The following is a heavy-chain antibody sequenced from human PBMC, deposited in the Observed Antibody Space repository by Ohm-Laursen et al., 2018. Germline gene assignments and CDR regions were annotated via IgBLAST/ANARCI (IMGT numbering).Heavy chain of an antibody. CDR3: AKGPFIAVAGSNYFFDY. D-gene: IGHD6-19*01. J-gene: IGHJ4*02. V-gene: IGHV3-33*06. Sequence: SLRLSCTASGFTFSSYGMHWVRQAPGKGLEWVAVIWYDGSNKYYADSVKGRFSISRDNSKNTLDPQMNSLRAEDTAVYYCAKGPFIAVAGSNYFFDYWGQGTLVTVSS. CDR1: GFTFSSYG. CDR2: IWYDGSNK.